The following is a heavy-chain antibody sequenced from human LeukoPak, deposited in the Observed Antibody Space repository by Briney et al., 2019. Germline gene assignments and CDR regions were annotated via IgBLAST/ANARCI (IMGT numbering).Heavy chain of an antibody. J-gene: IGHJ4*02. CDR3: ARGRGRGYSYGYLGY. D-gene: IGHD5-18*01. Sequence: ASVTVSCTASGYTFTGYYMHWVRQPPGQGLEWMGWINPNSGGTNYAQKFQGRVTMTRDTSISTAYMELSRLRSDDTAVYYCARGRGRGYSYGYLGYWGQGTLVTVSS. CDR2: INPNSGGT. V-gene: IGHV1-2*02. CDR1: GYTFTGYY.